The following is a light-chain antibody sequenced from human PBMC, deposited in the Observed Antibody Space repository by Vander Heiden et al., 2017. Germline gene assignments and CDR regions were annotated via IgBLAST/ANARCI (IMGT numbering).Light chain of an antibody. V-gene: IGKV1-33*01. CDR1: QDISNY. Sequence: IQRPQSPSSLSASVGDRVTITCQASQDISNYLNWYQQKPGKAPKLLIYDASNWETGVPSRFSGSGSGTDFTFTISSLQPEDIATYYCQQYDNLPYTFGQGTKLEIK. CDR3: QQYDNLPYT. J-gene: IGKJ2*01. CDR2: DAS.